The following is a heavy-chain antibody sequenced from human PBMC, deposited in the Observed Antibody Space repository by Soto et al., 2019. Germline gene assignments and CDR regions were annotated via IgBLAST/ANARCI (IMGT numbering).Heavy chain of an antibody. J-gene: IGHJ3*02. CDR1: GGSISSSSYY. D-gene: IGHD3-10*01. CDR2: IYYSGST. CDR3: ARLYYYGSGSYLPIAFDI. V-gene: IGHV4-39*01. Sequence: SETLSLTCTVSGGSISSSSYYWGWIRKPPGKGLEWIGSIYYSGSTYYNPSLKSRVTISVDTSKNQFSLKLSSVTAADTAVYYCARLYYYGSGSYLPIAFDIWGQGTMVTVSS.